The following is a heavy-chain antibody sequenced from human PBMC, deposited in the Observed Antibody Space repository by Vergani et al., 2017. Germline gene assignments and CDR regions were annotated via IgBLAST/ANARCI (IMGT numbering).Heavy chain of an antibody. CDR1: GFTFSNSA. D-gene: IGHD3-16*01. J-gene: IGHJ6*03. Sequence: EVHLLESGGGLVQSGGSLRLSCAASGFTFSNSAVSWVRQAPGRGLAWVSSISGPGLSTYYADSVKGRFSISRDNSKNTLYLQMNSLRAEDTAVYYCAKDGAGYYYYYMDVWGKGTTVIVSS. CDR2: ISGPGLST. V-gene: IGHV3-23*01. CDR3: AKDGAGYYYYYMDV.